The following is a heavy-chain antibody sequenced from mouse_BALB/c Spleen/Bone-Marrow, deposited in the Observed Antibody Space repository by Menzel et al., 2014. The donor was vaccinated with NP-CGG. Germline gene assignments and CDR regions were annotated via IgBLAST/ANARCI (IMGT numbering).Heavy chain of an antibody. CDR2: IDPYNGGT. CDR1: GYSFTDSN. CDR3: ARRWSLYAMDY. J-gene: IGHJ4*01. Sequence: VQLQQSGPELVTPGASVKVSCKASGYSFTDSNMYWVQQSHGKSLEWIGYIDPYNGGTSSNQKFKGKATLTLDKSSSTTCKHLNSLTSDDTAGHYCARRWSLYAMDYGGQGTSGTVSS. D-gene: IGHD1-1*02. V-gene: IGHV1S135*01.